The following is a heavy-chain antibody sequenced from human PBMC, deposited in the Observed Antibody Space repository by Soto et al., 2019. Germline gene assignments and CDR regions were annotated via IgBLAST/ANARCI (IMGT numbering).Heavy chain of an antibody. D-gene: IGHD3-16*01. CDR2: ITSKSTTI. Sequence: PGGSLSLSCPASGFTFTSYSMNWVRQAQEQGLEWVSYITSKSTTIKYADSVKGRFTVSRDNAKNSLYLQLNSLRDEDTAVYYCAREMGACSDSSCYPGPYDSWGQGTLVTVSS. J-gene: IGHJ5*02. V-gene: IGHV3-48*02. CDR1: GFTFTSYS. CDR3: AREMGACSDSSCYPGPYDS.